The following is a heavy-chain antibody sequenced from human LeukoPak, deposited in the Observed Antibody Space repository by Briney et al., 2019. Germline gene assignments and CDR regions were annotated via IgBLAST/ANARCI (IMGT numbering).Heavy chain of an antibody. CDR2: ISSSGSAI. CDR3: ARNENSGWGYFDY. Sequence: GGSLRLSCAASGFTFNSYSMNWVRQAPGKGLEWVSYISSSGSAIYYADSVKGRFTISRDNAKNSLYLQMNSLRAEDTAVYYCARNENSGWGYFDYWGQGTLVTVSS. V-gene: IGHV3-48*01. J-gene: IGHJ4*02. CDR1: GFTFNSYS. D-gene: IGHD5-12*01.